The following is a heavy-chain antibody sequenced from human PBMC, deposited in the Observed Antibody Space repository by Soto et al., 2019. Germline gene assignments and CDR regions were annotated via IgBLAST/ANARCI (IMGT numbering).Heavy chain of an antibody. J-gene: IGHJ5*02. CDR1: GGSFSGYY. V-gene: IGHV4-34*01. CDR2: INHSGST. CDR3: ARGEHSPIVVVVAVQRRPENWFDP. D-gene: IGHD2-15*01. Sequence: PSETLSLTCAVYGGSFSGYYWSWIRQPPGKGLEWIGEINHSGSTNYNPSLKSRVTISVDTSKTQFSLKLSSVTAADTAVYYCARGEHSPIVVVVAVQRRPENWFDPWGQGTLVTVSS.